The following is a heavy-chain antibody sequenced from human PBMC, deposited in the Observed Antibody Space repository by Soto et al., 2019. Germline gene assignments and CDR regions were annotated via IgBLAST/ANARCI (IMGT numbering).Heavy chain of an antibody. J-gene: IGHJ6*03. CDR2: MSRSGSTI. CDR1: GFTFRDYY. Sequence: QVQLVESGGGVVKPGGSLRLSCAASGFTFRDYYMSWIRQAPGKGLEWISYMSRSGSTIYYADSVKGPFTISRDNAKNSLDLQTNSLRAEDTAGYYCERVSSWYESDYYYMDVWGKGTTVTDSS. CDR3: ERVSSWYESDYYYMDV. D-gene: IGHD6-13*01. V-gene: IGHV3-11*01.